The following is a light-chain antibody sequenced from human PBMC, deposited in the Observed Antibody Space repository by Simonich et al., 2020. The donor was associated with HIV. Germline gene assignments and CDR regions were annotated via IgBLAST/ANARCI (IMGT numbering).Light chain of an antibody. V-gene: IGLV2-14*02. CDR3: SSYTSSSTWV. Sequence: QSALTQPPSASGSPGQSVTISCTGTSSDVGGYNLVSWFQQHPGKAPKLMIYDVSNRPSGVSNRFSGSKSGNTASLTISGLQSEDEADYYCSSYTSSSTWVFGGGTELTVL. CDR1: SSDVGGYNL. J-gene: IGLJ3*02. CDR2: DVS.